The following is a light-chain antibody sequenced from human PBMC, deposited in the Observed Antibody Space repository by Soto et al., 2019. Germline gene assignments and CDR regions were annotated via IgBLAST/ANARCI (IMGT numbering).Light chain of an antibody. V-gene: IGLV2-14*01. CDR3: SSYTTSNTRQIV. Sequence: QSVLTQPASVSGSPGQAITISCTGTSSDVGGYTYVSWYQQHPGKAPKFIIYDVSNRPSGVSNRFSGSKSGNTASLTISGLQAEDDADYYCSSYTTSNTRQIVFGTGTKVTVL. J-gene: IGLJ1*01. CDR1: SSDVGGYTY. CDR2: DVS.